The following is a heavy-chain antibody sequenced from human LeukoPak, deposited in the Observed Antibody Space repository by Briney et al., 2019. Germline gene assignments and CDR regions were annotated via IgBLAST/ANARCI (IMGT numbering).Heavy chain of an antibody. J-gene: IGHJ6*03. V-gene: IGHV4-39*01. CDR2: IYYSGST. D-gene: IGHD6-13*01. CDR1: GGSISSSSYY. Sequence: SETLSLTCTVSGGSISSSSYYWGWIRQPPGKGLEGSGSIYYSGSTYYNPSLKSRVTISVDTSKNQFSLKLSSVTAADTAVYYCASGEAGIAAAGTHLGYYYYMDVWGKGTTVTVSS. CDR3: ASGEAGIAAAGTHLGYYYYMDV.